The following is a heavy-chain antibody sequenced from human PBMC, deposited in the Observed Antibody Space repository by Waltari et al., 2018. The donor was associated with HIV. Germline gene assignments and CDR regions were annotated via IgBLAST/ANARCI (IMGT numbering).Heavy chain of an antibody. D-gene: IGHD7-27*01. CDR3: ARDINGGWGY. Sequence: EVQLVESGGGLVQPGGSLRISCAASGFPFSNYTMNWVRQDQGKGLEWVSYISRSSSSIFYADSVKGRFTISRDNAKNSLYLQMNSLRVEDTAVYYCARDINGGWGYWGQGTLVTVAS. V-gene: IGHV3-48*01. J-gene: IGHJ4*02. CDR1: GFPFSNYT. CDR2: ISRSSSSI.